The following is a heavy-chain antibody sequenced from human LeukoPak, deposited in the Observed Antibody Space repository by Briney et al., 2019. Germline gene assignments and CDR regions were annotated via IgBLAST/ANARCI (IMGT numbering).Heavy chain of an antibody. CDR3: ARRGDCYSETHCVFDY. V-gene: IGHV3-53*01. Sequence: PGGSLRLSFTASDFSVSNNYMSWVRQAPGKGLEWLSIIYAGGSTYYAQSVKGRFTISRDTSKNTLYLHLNSLRAEDTAVYYCARRGDCYSETHCVFDYWGQGTLVTVSS. D-gene: IGHD2-21*02. CDR1: DFSVSNNY. J-gene: IGHJ4*02. CDR2: IYAGGST.